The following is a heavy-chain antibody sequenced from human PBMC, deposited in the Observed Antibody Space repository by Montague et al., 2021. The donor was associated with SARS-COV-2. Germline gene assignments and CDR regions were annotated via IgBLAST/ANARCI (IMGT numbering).Heavy chain of an antibody. V-gene: IGHV4-59*11. Sequence: SETLSLTCTVSGGSISGHYWSWIRQPPGKGLEWIGYINYSGSTKXNPXLESRVTVSVDRSKNQVSLKLSSVTAADTAAYYCARLLRSCTNGVCRTYYYYAMDVWGQGTTVTVSS. CDR1: GGSISGHY. D-gene: IGHD2-8*01. CDR2: INYSGST. CDR3: ARLLRSCTNGVCRTYYYYAMDV. J-gene: IGHJ6*02.